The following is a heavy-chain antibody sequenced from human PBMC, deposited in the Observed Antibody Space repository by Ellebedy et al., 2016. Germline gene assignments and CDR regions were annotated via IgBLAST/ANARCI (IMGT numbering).Heavy chain of an antibody. D-gene: IGHD3-10*01. CDR3: ARGGGGDYYYMDV. V-gene: IGHV3-21*04. CDR2: ISSSSSYI. CDR1: GFTFSNAW. Sequence: GESLKISXAASGFTFSNAWMNWVRQAPGKGLEWVSSISSSSSYIYYADSVKGRFTISRDNAKNSLYLQMNSLRAEDTAVYYCARGGGGDYYYMDVWGKGTTVTVSS. J-gene: IGHJ6*03.